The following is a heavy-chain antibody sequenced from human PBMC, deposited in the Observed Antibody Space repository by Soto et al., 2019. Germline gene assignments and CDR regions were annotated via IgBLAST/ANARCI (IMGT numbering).Heavy chain of an antibody. V-gene: IGHV4-39*01. CDR2: IYYSGIT. CDR1: GVSISNSSYY. CDR3: ARHGSN. Sequence: QLQLQESGPGLVKPSETLSLTCTVSGVSISNSSYYWGWIRRPPGKWLEWIGTIYYSGITYYNPSLKSRVTISVDTSKNQFSLKLTSVTAADTAVYYCARHGSNWGQGTLVTVSS. J-gene: IGHJ4*02.